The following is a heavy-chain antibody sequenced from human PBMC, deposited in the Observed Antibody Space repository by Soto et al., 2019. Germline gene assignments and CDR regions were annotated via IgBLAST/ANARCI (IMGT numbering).Heavy chain of an antibody. CDR2: IYYEST. J-gene: IGHJ5*02. CDR1: GGSSSSYY. V-gene: IGHV4-59*01. D-gene: IGHD3-22*01. CDR3: VRAYYDTSGYSLDP. Sequence: SDTLSLTCTVSGGSSSSYYWSWIRQPPGKGLEWIGYIYYESTNYNPSLKSRVIISVDTAKNQFSLRLTSVTAADTAVYYCVRAYYDTSGYSLDPWGQGTLVTVSS.